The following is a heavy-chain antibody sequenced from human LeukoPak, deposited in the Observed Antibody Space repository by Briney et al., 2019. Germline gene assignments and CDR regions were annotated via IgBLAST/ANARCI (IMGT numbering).Heavy chain of an antibody. Sequence: GGSLRLSCAASGFAFSSYGMHWVRQAPGKGLEWVAVISYDGSNKYYADSVKGRFTISRDNSKNTLYLQMNSLRAEDTAVYYCAKSYDSSGYYPDYWGQGTLVTVSS. CDR3: AKSYDSSGYYPDY. V-gene: IGHV3-30*18. D-gene: IGHD3-22*01. CDR2: ISYDGSNK. J-gene: IGHJ4*02. CDR1: GFAFSSYG.